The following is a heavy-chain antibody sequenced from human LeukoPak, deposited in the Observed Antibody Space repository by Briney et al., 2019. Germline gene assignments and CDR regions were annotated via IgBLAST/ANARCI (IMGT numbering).Heavy chain of an antibody. Sequence: TGGSLRLSCAASRFTFHTYGMNWVRQAPGKGLEWISYISGQSDIIHYGDSVKGRFTISRDNSKNSLYLQMNSLRTEDTALYYCAKGTGGNSEFDYWGQGTLVTVSS. D-gene: IGHD4-23*01. CDR2: ISGQSDII. CDR1: RFTFHTYG. V-gene: IGHV3-43*02. CDR3: AKGTGGNSEFDY. J-gene: IGHJ4*02.